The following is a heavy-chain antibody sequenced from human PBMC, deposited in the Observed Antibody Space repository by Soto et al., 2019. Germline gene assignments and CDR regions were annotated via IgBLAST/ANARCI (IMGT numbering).Heavy chain of an antibody. CDR2: INWNGGST. CDR1: GFTFDDYG. CDR3: ARPIRYFDWQNAFDI. J-gene: IGHJ3*02. Sequence: GGSLRLSCAASGFTFDDYGMSWVRQAPGKGLEWVSGINWNGGSTGYADSVKGRFTISRDNAKNSLYLQMNSLRAEDTALYYCARPIRYFDWQNAFDIWGQGTMVTVSS. D-gene: IGHD3-9*01. V-gene: IGHV3-20*04.